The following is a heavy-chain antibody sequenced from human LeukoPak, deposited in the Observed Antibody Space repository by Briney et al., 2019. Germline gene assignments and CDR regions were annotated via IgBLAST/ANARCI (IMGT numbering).Heavy chain of an antibody. CDR3: TTGIRGD. V-gene: IGHV3-7*03. CDR2: IKEDGSER. J-gene: IGHJ4*02. Sequence: GGSLRLSCEGSAFIFSGHWMNWVRQTPGKGLEWVASIKEDGSERQYVDSVKGRFSISRDNTKGSLFLQLNSLKTEDTAVYYCTTGIRGDCGQGTLVTVSS. CDR1: AFIFSGHW.